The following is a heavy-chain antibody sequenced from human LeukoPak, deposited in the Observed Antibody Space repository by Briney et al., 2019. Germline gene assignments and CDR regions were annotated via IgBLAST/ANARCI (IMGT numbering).Heavy chain of an antibody. D-gene: IGHD3-22*01. CDR2: ISYDGSNK. V-gene: IGHV3-30*18. CDR1: GFTVSSNY. Sequence: GGSLRLSCAASGFTVSSNYMSWVRQAPGKGLEWVAVISYDGSNKYYADSVKGRFTISRDNSKNTLYLQMNSLRAEDTAVYYCAKDTKRYYYDSSGPYFDYWGQGTLVTVSS. CDR3: AKDTKRYYYDSSGPYFDY. J-gene: IGHJ4*02.